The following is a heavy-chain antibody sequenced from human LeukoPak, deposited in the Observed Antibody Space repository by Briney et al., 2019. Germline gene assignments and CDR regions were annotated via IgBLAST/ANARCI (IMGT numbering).Heavy chain of an antibody. D-gene: IGHD3-22*01. Sequence: ASVKVSCKASGYTFTSYGISWVRQAPGQGLEWMGWISAYNGNTNYAQKLQGRVTMTTDTSTSTAYMELRSLRSDDTAVYYCARGYGYYDSSGYLDCWGQGTLVTVSS. CDR1: GYTFTSYG. CDR3: ARGYGYYDSSGYLDC. J-gene: IGHJ4*02. CDR2: ISAYNGNT. V-gene: IGHV1-18*01.